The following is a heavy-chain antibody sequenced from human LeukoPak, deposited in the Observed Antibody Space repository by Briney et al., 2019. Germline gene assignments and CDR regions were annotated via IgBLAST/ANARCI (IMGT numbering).Heavy chain of an antibody. CDR1: GFTFSSYA. Sequence: GGSLRLSCAASGFTFSSYAMHWVRQAPGKGLEWVAVISYDGSNKYYADSVKGRFTISRDNAKNSLCLQMNSLRAEDTAVYYCARFGYSSSDDYWGQGTLVTVSS. CDR2: ISYDGSNK. V-gene: IGHV3-30-3*01. D-gene: IGHD6-6*01. CDR3: ARFGYSSSDDY. J-gene: IGHJ4*02.